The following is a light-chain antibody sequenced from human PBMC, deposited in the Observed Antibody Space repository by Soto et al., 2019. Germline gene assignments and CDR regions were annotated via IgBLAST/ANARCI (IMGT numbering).Light chain of an antibody. Sequence: DMQMTKSPPSLSASVGDTVAITCRASQGISHHLAWYQQKPGKASKLLIYAASTLQSGAPSRFSGSGSGTDFTLTISSLQPEDVATYYCQKYDRAPWTFGRGTKVEI. V-gene: IGKV1-27*01. CDR3: QKYDRAPWT. CDR1: QGISHH. CDR2: AAS. J-gene: IGKJ1*01.